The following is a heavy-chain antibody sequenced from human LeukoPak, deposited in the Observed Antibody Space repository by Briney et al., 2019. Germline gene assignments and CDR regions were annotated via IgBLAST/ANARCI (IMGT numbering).Heavy chain of an antibody. CDR3: ARLAVWPHDYGDFPDC. J-gene: IGHJ4*02. CDR1: GGSISSGSYY. CDR2: IYTSGST. D-gene: IGHD4-17*01. Sequence: SQTLSLTCTVSGGSISSGSYYWSWIRQPAGKGLEWIGRIYTSGSTNYNPSLKSRVTISVDTSKNHFSLKLTSVTAADTAVYYCARLAVWPHDYGDFPDCWGQGTLVTVSA. V-gene: IGHV4-61*02.